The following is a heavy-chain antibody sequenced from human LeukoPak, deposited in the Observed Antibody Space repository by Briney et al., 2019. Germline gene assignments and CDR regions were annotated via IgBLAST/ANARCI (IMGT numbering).Heavy chain of an antibody. V-gene: IGHV3-53*01. Sequence: PGGSLRLSCAASGFTVSSNYMSWVRQAPGKGLEWVSVIHSGGSTDYADSGKGRFTISRDNSKNTLYLQMNSLRAEDTAVYYCARDGSSGLFWAFDIWGQGTMVTVSS. CDR3: ARDGSSGLFWAFDI. CDR2: IHSGGST. CDR1: GFTVSSNY. J-gene: IGHJ3*02. D-gene: IGHD6-19*01.